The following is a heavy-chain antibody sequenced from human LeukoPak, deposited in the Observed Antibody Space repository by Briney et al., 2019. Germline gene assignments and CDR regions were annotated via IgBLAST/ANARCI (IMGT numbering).Heavy chain of an antibody. CDR2: ISYDGQKK. Sequence: AGRSLRLSCAASGLMFSTYGMPWVRQAPGKGLEWVAVISYDGQKKYYGDSVRGRVTIARDNSKNTLHLQMNSLRREDTAMYYCAQDGLAGRFDSSVPGIYDGLDVWGQGTTVTVSS. V-gene: IGHV3-30*18. CDR3: AQDGLAGRFDSSVPGIYDGLDV. J-gene: IGHJ6*02. D-gene: IGHD6-19*01. CDR1: GLMFSTYG.